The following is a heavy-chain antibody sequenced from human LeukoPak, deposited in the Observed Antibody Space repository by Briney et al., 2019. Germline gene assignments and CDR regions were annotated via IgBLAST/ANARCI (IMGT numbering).Heavy chain of an antibody. D-gene: IGHD6-13*01. CDR1: GFTFSSYS. J-gene: IGHJ4*02. CDR3: ALTNAQGPHSSSWHSIDY. Sequence: PGGSLRLSCAASGFTFSSYSMSWVRQAPGKGLEWVSSISSSSSYIYYADSVKGRFTISRDNAKNSLYLQMNSLRAEDTAVYYCALTNAQGPHSSSWHSIDYWGQGTLVTVSS. CDR2: ISSSSSYI. V-gene: IGHV3-21*01.